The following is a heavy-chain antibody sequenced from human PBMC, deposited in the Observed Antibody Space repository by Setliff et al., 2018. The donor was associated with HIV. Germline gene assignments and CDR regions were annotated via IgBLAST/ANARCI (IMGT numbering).Heavy chain of an antibody. V-gene: IGHV1-69*13. D-gene: IGHD6-19*01. J-gene: IGHJ5*02. CDR2: IIPIFGTA. CDR1: GGTFSSYA. CDR3: ARLGAGGSGWYSGWFDP. Sequence: ASVKVSCKASGGTFSSYAISWVRQAPGQGLEWTGGIIPIFGTASYAQKFQGRVTITADESTSTAYMELSSLRSEDTAVYYCARLGAGGSGWYSGWFDPWGQGTLVTVSS.